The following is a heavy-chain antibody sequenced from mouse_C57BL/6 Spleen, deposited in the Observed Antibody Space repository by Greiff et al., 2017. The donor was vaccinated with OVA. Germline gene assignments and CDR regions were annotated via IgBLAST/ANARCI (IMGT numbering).Heavy chain of an antibody. CDR2: IRLKSDNYAT. CDR1: GFTFSNYW. V-gene: IGHV6-3*01. CDR3: TDTEGFAY. Sequence: EVKVEESGGGLVQPGGSMKLSCVASGFTFSNYWMNWVRQSPEKGLEWVAQIRLKSDNYATHYAESVKGRFTISRDDSKSSVYLQMNNLRAEDTGIYYCTDTEGFAYWGQGTLVTVSA. J-gene: IGHJ3*01.